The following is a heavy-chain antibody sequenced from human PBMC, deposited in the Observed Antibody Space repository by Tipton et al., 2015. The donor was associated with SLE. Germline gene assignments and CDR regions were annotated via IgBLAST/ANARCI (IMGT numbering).Heavy chain of an antibody. CDR2: IYYSGST. J-gene: IGHJ4*02. CDR3: ARGLLLVVLDY. V-gene: IGHV4-39*07. D-gene: IGHD2-2*01. CDR1: GGSISSSSYY. Sequence: TLSLTCTVSGGSISSSSYYWGWIRQPPGKGLEWIGSIYYSGSTYYNPSLKSRVTISVDTSKNQFSLKLSSVTAADTAVYYCARGLLLVVLDYWGQGTLVTVSS.